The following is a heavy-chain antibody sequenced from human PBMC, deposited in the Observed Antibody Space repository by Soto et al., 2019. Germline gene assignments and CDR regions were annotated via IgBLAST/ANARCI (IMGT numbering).Heavy chain of an antibody. J-gene: IGHJ4*02. V-gene: IGHV4-59*01. CDR3: ARDGYSRSWGNFDY. CDR2: IYYSGST. CDR1: GGSIRSYY. Sequence: SETLSLTCTVSGGSIRSYYWSWIRQPPGKGLEWIGYIYYSGSTNYNPSLKSRATISVDTSKNQFSLKLSSVTAADTAVYYCARDGYSRSWGNFDYWGQGTQVTVSS. D-gene: IGHD6-13*01.